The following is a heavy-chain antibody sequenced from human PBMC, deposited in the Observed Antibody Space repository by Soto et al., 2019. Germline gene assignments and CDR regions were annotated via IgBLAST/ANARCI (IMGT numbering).Heavy chain of an antibody. Sequence: ASVKVSCKASGYTFTSYDIHWVRQATGQGLEWMGWMNPNSGSTGYAQKFQGRVTMTRNTYKSTANMDPGSLISEGTARYYYGSCNYWGQGTLVTVPS. D-gene: IGHD4-4*01. J-gene: IGHJ4*02. V-gene: IGHV1-8*01. CDR2: MNPNSGST. CDR1: GYTFTSYD. CDR3: GSCNY.